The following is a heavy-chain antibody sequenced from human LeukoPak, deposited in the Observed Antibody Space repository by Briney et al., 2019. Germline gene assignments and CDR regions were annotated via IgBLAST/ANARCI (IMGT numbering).Heavy chain of an antibody. Sequence: SETLSLTCTVSGGSISSSSYYWGWIRQPPGKGLEWIGSIYYSGSTYYNPSLKSRVTISVDTSKNQFSLKLSSVTAADTAVYYCARSSMVRGVIEYPENDYWGQGTLVTVSS. CDR1: GGSISSSSYY. CDR3: ARSSMVRGVIEYPENDY. J-gene: IGHJ4*02. CDR2: IYYSGST. D-gene: IGHD3-10*01. V-gene: IGHV4-39*01.